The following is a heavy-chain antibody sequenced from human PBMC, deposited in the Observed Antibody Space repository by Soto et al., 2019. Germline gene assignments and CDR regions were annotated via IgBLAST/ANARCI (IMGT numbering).Heavy chain of an antibody. CDR1: GGSISSGGYY. Sequence: SETLSLTCTVSGGSISSGGYYWSWIRQHPGKGLEWIGYIYYSGSTYYNPSLKSRVTISVDTSKNQFPLKLSSVTAADTAVYYCARAEYCSSTSCYTRGYYFDYWGQGTLVTVSS. D-gene: IGHD2-2*02. CDR2: IYYSGST. CDR3: ARAEYCSSTSCYTRGYYFDY. J-gene: IGHJ4*02. V-gene: IGHV4-31*03.